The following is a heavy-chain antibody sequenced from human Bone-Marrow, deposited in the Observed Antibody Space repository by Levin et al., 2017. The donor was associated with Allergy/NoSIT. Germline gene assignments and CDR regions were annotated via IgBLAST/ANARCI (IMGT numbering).Heavy chain of an antibody. V-gene: IGHV4-38-2*01. CDR2: IDPSGNT. CDR1: NYSINSDFH. D-gene: IGHD2-2*01. J-gene: IGHJ4*02. CDR3: ARTLGYCSSDGCYYYFDS. Sequence: KPSETLSLTCAVSNYSINSDFHWGWIRQPPGKGLEWIGSIDPSGNTYYNPSLKSRVTISMDTSENQFSLRLTSVTAADTAVYYCARTLGYCSSDGCYYYFDSWGQGTLVTVSS.